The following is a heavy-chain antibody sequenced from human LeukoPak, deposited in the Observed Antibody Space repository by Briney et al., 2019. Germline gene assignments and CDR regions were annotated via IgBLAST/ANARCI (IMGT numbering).Heavy chain of an antibody. J-gene: IGHJ6*03. CDR1: GGTFSSYA. V-gene: IGHV1-69*05. CDR2: IIPIFGTA. D-gene: IGHD2-21*01. CDR3: ASSLSGKVVIANYYYYYYMDV. Sequence: SVKVSCKASGGTFSSYAISWVRQAPGQGVEWMGGIIPIFGTANYVQKFQGRVTITTDESTSTAYMELSSLRSEDTAVYYCASSLSGKVVIANYYYYYYMDVWGKGTTVTVSS.